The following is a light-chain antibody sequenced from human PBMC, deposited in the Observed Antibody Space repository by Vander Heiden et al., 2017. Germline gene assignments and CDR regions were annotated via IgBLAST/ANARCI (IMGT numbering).Light chain of an antibody. J-gene: IGLJ1*01. CDR3: SSYTSSSTLPYV. V-gene: IGLV2-14*03. CDR1: SSDVGVYNC. Sequence: QSALPQPAPPSGSPGQPSAVSCTGTSSDVGVYNCFSWYQQRPGKAPKLMIYDVANRPSGVSTRFSGSKSGNTASLTISGLQAEDEADYYCSSYTSSSTLPYVFGTGTKVTVL. CDR2: DVA.